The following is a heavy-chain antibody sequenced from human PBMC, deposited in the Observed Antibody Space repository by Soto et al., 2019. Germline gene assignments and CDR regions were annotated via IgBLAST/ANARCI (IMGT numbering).Heavy chain of an antibody. V-gene: IGHV4-4*02. CDR3: ARGQGDGYNLLDY. D-gene: IGHD5-12*01. Sequence: QVQLQESGPGLVKPSGTLSLTCAVSGGSISSSNWWSWVRQPPGKGLEWIGEIYLSGSTNYNPSLKSRVTIPVHKSKNQFALKLSYVTAADTAVYYCARGQGDGYNLLDYWGQGTLVTVSS. CDR1: GGSISSSNW. CDR2: IYLSGST. J-gene: IGHJ4*02.